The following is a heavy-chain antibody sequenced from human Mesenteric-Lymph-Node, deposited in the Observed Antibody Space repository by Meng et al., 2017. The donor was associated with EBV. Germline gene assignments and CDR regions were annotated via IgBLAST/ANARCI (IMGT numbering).Heavy chain of an antibody. D-gene: IGHD3-22*01. Sequence: QVQLQESGPGLVKPSGTLSLTCAVSGASISSSNWWTWVRQPPGKGLEWIGEVYYSGSTSYSRSLKNRVTISVDKSNNQFSLELTSVTAADTAIYYCEYSGYSSGDNPSCVDYWGRGTLLTVSS. CDR2: VYYSGST. CDR1: GASISSSNW. J-gene: IGHJ4*02. CDR3: EYSGYSSGDNPSCVDY. V-gene: IGHV4-4*02.